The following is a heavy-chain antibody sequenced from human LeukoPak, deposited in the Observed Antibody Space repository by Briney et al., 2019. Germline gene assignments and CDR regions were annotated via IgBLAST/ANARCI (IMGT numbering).Heavy chain of an antibody. J-gene: IGHJ4*02. V-gene: IGHV4-61*05. D-gene: IGHD1-1*01. CDR3: ARASRVTWMYYFDY. CDR1: GGSISSSSYY. Sequence: PSETLSLTCSVSGGSISSSSYYWGWIRQPPGKGLEWIGYIHYSGSTNYNPSLKSRVTISVDMSKNQFSLKLSSVTAADTAVYYCARASRVTWMYYFDYWGQGTLVTVSS. CDR2: IHYSGST.